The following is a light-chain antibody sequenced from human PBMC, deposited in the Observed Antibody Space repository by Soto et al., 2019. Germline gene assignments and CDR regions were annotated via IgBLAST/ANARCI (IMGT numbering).Light chain of an antibody. CDR3: QQYNSWPPGT. CDR2: GAS. J-gene: IGKJ1*01. Sequence: EILLTQSPATLSVSPGERATLSCRASQSVNSNLAWYQQKPGQAPRLLIYGASTRATGIPALFSGSGSGTEFPLTISSLQSEDFVIYYCQQYNSWPPGTFGQGTKVDI. CDR1: QSVNSN. V-gene: IGKV3-15*01.